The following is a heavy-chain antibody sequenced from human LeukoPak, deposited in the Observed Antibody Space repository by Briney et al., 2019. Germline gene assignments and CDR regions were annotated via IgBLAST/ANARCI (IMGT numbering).Heavy chain of an antibody. CDR2: ISSSSSYI. Sequence: GGSLRLSCAASGFTFSSYGMNWVRQAPGKGLEWASSISSSSSYIYYADSVKGRFTISRDNAKNSLYLQMNSLRAEDTAVYYCAREGYSGYASNYWGQGTLVTVSS. J-gene: IGHJ4*02. D-gene: IGHD5-12*01. CDR3: AREGYSGYASNY. V-gene: IGHV3-21*01. CDR1: GFTFSSYG.